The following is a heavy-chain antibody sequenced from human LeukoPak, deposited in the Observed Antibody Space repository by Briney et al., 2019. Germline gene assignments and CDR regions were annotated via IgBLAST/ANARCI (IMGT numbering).Heavy chain of an antibody. J-gene: IGHJ5*02. CDR3: ASGQVTSHNWFDP. D-gene: IGHD2-2*01. CDR2: ISSSSSYI. Sequence: PGGSLRLSCAASGFTFSSYSMNWVRQAPGKGLEWVSSISSSSSYIYYADSVKGRFTISRDNAKNSLYLQMNSLRAEDTAVYYCASGQVTSHNWFDPWGQGTLVTVSS. CDR1: GFTFSSYS. V-gene: IGHV3-21*01.